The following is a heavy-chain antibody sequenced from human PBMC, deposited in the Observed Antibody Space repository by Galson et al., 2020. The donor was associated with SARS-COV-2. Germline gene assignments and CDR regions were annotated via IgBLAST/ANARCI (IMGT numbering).Heavy chain of an antibody. Sequence: ASVKVSCKASGYTFTVYYIHWVRQAPGQGLEWMGRINPNSGATDYPQRFQDRVTVTRDTSISTAYMELSSLTSDDTAVYYCARGGPVAGTDYWGQGTLVTVSS. J-gene: IGHJ4*02. CDR1: GYTFTVYY. V-gene: IGHV1-2*06. CDR2: INPNSGAT. CDR3: ARGGPVAGTDY. D-gene: IGHD6-19*01.